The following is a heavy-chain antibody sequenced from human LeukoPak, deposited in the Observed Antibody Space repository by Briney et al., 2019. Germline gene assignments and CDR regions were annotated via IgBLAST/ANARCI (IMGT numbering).Heavy chain of an antibody. D-gene: IGHD2-2*01. CDR3: ARGPIVVVPAAIYFDY. J-gene: IGHJ4*02. CDR2: ISWDSSSV. CDR1: GFTFRDYA. Sequence: PGGSLRLSCAASGFTFRDYAMYWVRQAPGKGLEWVSGISWDSSSVAYADSVKGRFTISRDNAKNSLYLQMNSLRAEDTAVYYCARGPIVVVPAAIYFDYWGQGTLVTVSS. V-gene: IGHV3-9*01.